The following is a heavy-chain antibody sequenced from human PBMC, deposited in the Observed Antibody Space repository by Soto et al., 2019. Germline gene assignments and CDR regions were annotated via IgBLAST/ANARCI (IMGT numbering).Heavy chain of an antibody. Sequence: QVQLVQSGAEVKKPGASVKVSCKASGYTFTGYYMHWVRQAPGQGLAWMGWINPNSGGTNYAQKFQVRVTMTRDTSISTADMELSRLRSDDTAVYYCARDRPPRAASLGDWGQGTLVTVSS. V-gene: IGHV1-2*02. J-gene: IGHJ4*02. CDR1: GYTFTGYY. CDR2: INPNSGGT. CDR3: ARDRPPRAASLGD. D-gene: IGHD3-16*01.